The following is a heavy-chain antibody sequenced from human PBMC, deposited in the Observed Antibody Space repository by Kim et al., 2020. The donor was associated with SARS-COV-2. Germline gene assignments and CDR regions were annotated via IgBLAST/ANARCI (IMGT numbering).Heavy chain of an antibody. V-gene: IGHV1-18*01. D-gene: IGHD3-9*01. CDR3: ARVGFDWLLPQRLDAFDI. Sequence: ASVKVSCKASGYTFTSYGISWVRQAPGQGLEWMGWISAYNGNTNYAQKLQGRVTMTTDTSTSTAYMELRSLRSDDTALYYCARVGFDWLLPQRLDAFDIWGQGTMVTVSS. J-gene: IGHJ3*02. CDR1: GYTFTSYG. CDR2: ISAYNGNT.